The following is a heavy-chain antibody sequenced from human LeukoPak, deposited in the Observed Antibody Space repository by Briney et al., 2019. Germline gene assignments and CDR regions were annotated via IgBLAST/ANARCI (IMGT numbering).Heavy chain of an antibody. CDR1: GYTFTGYY. CDR3: ARGVIHSGGVFDY. J-gene: IGHJ4*02. Sequence: GDSVKVSCKASGYTFTGYYMHWVRQAPGQGLGWMGWINPNSGGTNYAQKFQGRVTMTRDTSISTAYMELSRLRSDDTAVYYCARGVIHSGGVFDYWGQGTLVTVSS. D-gene: IGHD3-3*01. V-gene: IGHV1-2*02. CDR2: INPNSGGT.